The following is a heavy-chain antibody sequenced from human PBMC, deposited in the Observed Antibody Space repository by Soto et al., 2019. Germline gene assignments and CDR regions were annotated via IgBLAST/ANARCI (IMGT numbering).Heavy chain of an antibody. Sequence: EVQLVESGGGLVQPGRSLKLSCAASGFTLSGFDIHWVRQASGEGLEWVGRIKTKVESYATELAASVKGRFTISRDNPKNTAYLEMNSLKTEDTAVYYCTRRYCSGGGCYSDFDYWGQGALVTVSS. CDR1: GFTLSGFD. CDR3: TRRYCSGGGCYSDFDY. D-gene: IGHD2-15*01. CDR2: IKTKVESYAT. J-gene: IGHJ4*02. V-gene: IGHV3-73*01.